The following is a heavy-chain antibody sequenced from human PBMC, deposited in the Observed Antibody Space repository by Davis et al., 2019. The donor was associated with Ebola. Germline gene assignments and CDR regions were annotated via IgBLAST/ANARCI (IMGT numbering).Heavy chain of an antibody. CDR3: ARGTTLYPFDY. CDR1: GDSVSSNSAA. D-gene: IGHD2/OR15-2a*01. J-gene: IGHJ4*02. Sequence: MPSETLSLTCAISGDSVSSNSAAWNWIRQSPSSGLEWLGRTCYRSKWYNDYAVSVKSRITINPDTSKNQFSLQLNSVTPEDTAVFYCARGTTLYPFDYWGQGTLVTVSS. V-gene: IGHV6-1*01. CDR2: TCYRSKWYN.